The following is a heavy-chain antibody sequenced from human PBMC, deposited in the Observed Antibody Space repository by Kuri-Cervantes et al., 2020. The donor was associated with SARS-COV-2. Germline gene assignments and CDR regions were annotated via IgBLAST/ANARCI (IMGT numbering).Heavy chain of an antibody. D-gene: IGHD3-3*01. J-gene: IGHJ5*02. V-gene: IGHV4-34*01. Sequence: GSLRLSCAVYGGSFSGYYWSWIRQPPGKGLEWIGEINHSGGTNYNPSLKSRVTISVDTSKNQFSLKLSSVTAADTAVYYCARDRAIFGVVIIPAGWFDPWGQGTLVTVSS. CDR3: ARDRAIFGVVIIPAGWFDP. CDR1: GGSFSGYY. CDR2: INHSGGT.